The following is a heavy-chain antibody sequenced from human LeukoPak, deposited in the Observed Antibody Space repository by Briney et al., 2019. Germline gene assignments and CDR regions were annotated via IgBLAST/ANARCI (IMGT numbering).Heavy chain of an antibody. J-gene: IGHJ4*02. CDR1: GASISDYY. Sequence: SETLSLTCTVSGASISDYYWTWIRQPPGKALEWIGSVYYSGTTSYNPSLKSRVTISVDTSKNQFSLKLSSVTAADTAVYYCARDRYYYDSSGYADYFDYWGQGTPVTVSS. CDR3: ARDRYYYDSSGYADYFDY. CDR2: VYYSGTT. V-gene: IGHV4-59*01. D-gene: IGHD3-22*01.